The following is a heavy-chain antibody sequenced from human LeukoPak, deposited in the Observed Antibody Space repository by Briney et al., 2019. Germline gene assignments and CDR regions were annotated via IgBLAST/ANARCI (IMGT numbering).Heavy chain of an antibody. V-gene: IGHV1-18*01. J-gene: IGHJ4*02. CDR1: GYTFTSYG. Sequence: ASMKVSCKASGYTFTSYGISWVRQAPGQGLERMGWISAYNGNTNYAQKLQGRVTMTTDTSTSTAYMELRSLRSDDTAVYYCARDRTKTADYYGSGSYYIFDYWGQGTLVTVSS. D-gene: IGHD3-10*01. CDR3: ARDRTKTADYYGSGSYYIFDY. CDR2: ISAYNGNT.